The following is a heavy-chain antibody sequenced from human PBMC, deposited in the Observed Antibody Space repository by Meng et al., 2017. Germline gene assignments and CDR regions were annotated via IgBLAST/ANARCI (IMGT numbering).Heavy chain of an antibody. J-gene: IGHJ4*02. CDR2: IWYDGSNK. CDR3: ARVKVPGIAVAGTVFDY. Sequence: LSLTCAASGFTFSSYGMHWVRQAPGKGLEWVAVIWYDGSNKYYAESVKGRFTISRDNSKNTLYLQMNSLRAEDTAVYYCARVKVPGIAVAGTVFDYWGQGTLVTVSS. CDR1: GFTFSSYG. V-gene: IGHV3-33*01. D-gene: IGHD6-19*01.